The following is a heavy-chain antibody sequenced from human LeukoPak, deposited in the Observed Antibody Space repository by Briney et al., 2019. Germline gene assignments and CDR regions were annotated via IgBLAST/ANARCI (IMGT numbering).Heavy chain of an antibody. CDR3: AIYYGSGSYVDY. CDR1: GGSISSYY. V-gene: IGHV4-59*12. D-gene: IGHD3-10*01. Sequence: SETLSLTCTVSGGSISSYYWSWIRQPPGKGLEWIGYIYYSGTTNYNPSLKSRVTISVDTSKNQFSLKLSSVTAADTAVYYCAIYYGSGSYVDYWGQGTPVTVSS. J-gene: IGHJ4*02. CDR2: IYYSGTT.